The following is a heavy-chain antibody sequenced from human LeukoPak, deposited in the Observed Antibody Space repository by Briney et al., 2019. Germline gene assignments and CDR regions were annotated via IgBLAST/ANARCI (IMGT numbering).Heavy chain of an antibody. D-gene: IGHD3-10*01. J-gene: IGHJ6*02. CDR3: ARALSSLWFGELLSPYYYYYGMDV. CDR1: GYTFTSYG. Sequence: ASVKVSCKASGYTFTSYGISWVRQAPGQGLEWMGWISAYNGNTHYAQKLQGRVTMTTDTSTSTAYMELRILRSDDTAVYYCARALSSLWFGELLSPYYYYYGMDVWGQGNTVTVSS. V-gene: IGHV1-18*01. CDR2: ISAYNGNT.